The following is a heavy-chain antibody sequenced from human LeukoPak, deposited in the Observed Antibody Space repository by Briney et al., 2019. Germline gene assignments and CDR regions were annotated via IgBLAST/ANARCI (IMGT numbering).Heavy chain of an antibody. Sequence: GGSLRLSCAASGFPFSSYGMHWVRQAPGKGLVWVAVIWPDGTNKYYADSVKGRFTVSRDNSKNTLYLQMNSLRAEDTAVYYCARHNHGYDWDYWGQGTLVTVSS. V-gene: IGHV3-33*01. CDR2: IWPDGTNK. J-gene: IGHJ4*02. CDR3: ARHNHGYDWDY. D-gene: IGHD5-12*01. CDR1: GFPFSSYG.